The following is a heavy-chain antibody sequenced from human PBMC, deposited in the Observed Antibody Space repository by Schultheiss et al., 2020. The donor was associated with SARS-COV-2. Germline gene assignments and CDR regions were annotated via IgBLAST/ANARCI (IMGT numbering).Heavy chain of an antibody. CDR1: GGSISSGGYY. J-gene: IGHJ4*02. V-gene: IGHV4-39*07. CDR3: ARGPDYYYESSGYVDY. D-gene: IGHD3-22*01. Sequence: SETLSLTCAVSGGSISSGGYYWSWIRQPPGKGLEWIGSIYHSGSTYYNPSLKSRVTISVDTSKNQFSLRLSSVTAADTAVYFCARGPDYYYESSGYVDYWGQGTLVTVSS. CDR2: IYHSGST.